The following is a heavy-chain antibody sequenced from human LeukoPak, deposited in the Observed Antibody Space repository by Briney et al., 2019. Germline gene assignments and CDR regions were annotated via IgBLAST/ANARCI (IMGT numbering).Heavy chain of an antibody. Sequence: GGSLRLSCAASGFTVSSNYMSWVRQAPGKGLEWVSVIYSGGSTYYADSVKGRFTISRDNSKNTLYLQMNSLRAEDTAVYYCARTSNYDFWSGYSPGGMDVWGQGTTVTVSS. CDR3: ARTSNYDFWSGYSPGGMDV. D-gene: IGHD3-3*01. CDR2: IYSGGST. V-gene: IGHV3-53*01. J-gene: IGHJ6*02. CDR1: GFTVSSNY.